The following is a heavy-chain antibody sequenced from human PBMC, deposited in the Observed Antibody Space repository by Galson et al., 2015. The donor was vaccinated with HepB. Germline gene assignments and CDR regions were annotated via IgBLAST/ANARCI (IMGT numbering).Heavy chain of an antibody. J-gene: IGHJ6*02. Sequence: SLRLSCAASGFIISMHWMTWVRLPPGKWLEWVANIKEDGSEENYVDSVKGRFTISRDNAKNSLYLQMNSLRVEDTAVYYCARVKREEWYQYYFHGMDVWGQGTTGAVSS. D-gene: IGHD3-3*01. CDR3: ARVKREEWYQYYFHGMDV. CDR1: GFIISMHW. CDR2: IKEDGSEE. V-gene: IGHV3-7*05.